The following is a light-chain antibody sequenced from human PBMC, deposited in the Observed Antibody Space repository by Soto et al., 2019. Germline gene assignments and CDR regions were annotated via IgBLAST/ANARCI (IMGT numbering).Light chain of an antibody. CDR3: ATWDSSLSVAL. J-gene: IGLJ2*01. Sequence: AVVTQPPSVPAAPGQKVTVSCSGSTSNIGNNHVSWYQHLPGAAPKLLIYDDNKRPSGIPDRFSGSKSGTSATLGITGLQTGDEADYYCATWDSSLSVALFGGGTKVTVL. CDR1: TSNIGNNH. CDR2: DDN. V-gene: IGLV1-51*01.